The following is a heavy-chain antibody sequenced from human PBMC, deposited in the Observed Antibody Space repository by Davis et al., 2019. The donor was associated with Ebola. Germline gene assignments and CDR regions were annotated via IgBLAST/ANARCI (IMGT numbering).Heavy chain of an antibody. D-gene: IGHD3-22*01. J-gene: IGHJ4*02. CDR2: ISAYNGNT. Sequence: ASVKVSCKASGYTFTSYGISWVRQAPGQGLEWMGWISAYNGNTNYAQKLQGRVTMTTDTSTSTVYMELSSLRSEDTAVYYCARGWRDSSGYGGGCWGQGTLVTVSS. V-gene: IGHV1-18*01. CDR1: GYTFTSYG. CDR3: ARGWRDSSGYGGGC.